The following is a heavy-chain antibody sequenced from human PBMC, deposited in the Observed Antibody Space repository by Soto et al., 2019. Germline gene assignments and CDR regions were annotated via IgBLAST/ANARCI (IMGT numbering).Heavy chain of an antibody. J-gene: IGHJ3*01. CDR3: ATDAYLTV. Sequence: GGSLRLSCVASGFTFSSYAMNWVRQAPGKGLEWVSTISGSGGSTFHADSVKGRFTISRDNSKNTLYLQMNSLRAEDTAVYYCATDAYLTVWGQGTMVTVSS. V-gene: IGHV3-23*01. CDR2: ISGSGGST. CDR1: GFTFSSYA.